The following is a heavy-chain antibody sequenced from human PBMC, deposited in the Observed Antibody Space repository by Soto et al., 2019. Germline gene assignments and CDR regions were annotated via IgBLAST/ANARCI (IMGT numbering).Heavy chain of an antibody. CDR1: NDSFTSYY. V-gene: IGHV4-4*07. CDR3: ARDAKFSLSWYYYQGIDV. CDR2: VHVTGNI. J-gene: IGHJ6*02. D-gene: IGHD2-8*01. Sequence: SETLSLTCTVSNDSFTSYYWSWIRQSAGRGLEWIGRVHVTGNIHYNPSLRSRVTMSSDSSSSQFFLRLTSVTAADTAVYYCARDAKFSLSWYYYQGIDVWGPGTTVTVSS.